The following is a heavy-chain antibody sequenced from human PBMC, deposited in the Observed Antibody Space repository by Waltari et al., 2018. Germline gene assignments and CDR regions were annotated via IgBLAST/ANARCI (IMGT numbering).Heavy chain of an antibody. CDR1: GYTFTSYD. D-gene: IGHD2-15*01. J-gene: IGHJ3*02. CDR2: MNPNSGNT. Sequence: QVQLVQSGAEVKKPGASVKVSCKASGYTFTSYDINWVRQATGQGLEWMGWMNPNSGNTGYAQKFQGRVTMTRNTSISTAYMELSSLRSEDTAVYYCARHPESCSGGSCYSDAFDIWGQGTMVTVSS. V-gene: IGHV1-8*01. CDR3: ARHPESCSGGSCYSDAFDI.